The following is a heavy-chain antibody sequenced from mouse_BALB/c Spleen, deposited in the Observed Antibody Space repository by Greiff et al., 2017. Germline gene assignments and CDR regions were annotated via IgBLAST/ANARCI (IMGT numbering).Heavy chain of an antibody. CDR3: ARGGLLDWYFDV. CDR1: GFTFSSYA. CDR2: ISSGGSYT. Sequence: EVHLVESGGGLVKPGGSLKLSCAASGFTFSSYAMSWVRQSPEKRLEWVAEISSGGSYTYYPDTVTGRFTISRDNAKNTLYLEMSSLRSEDTAMYYCARGGLLDWYFDVWGAGTTVTVSS. D-gene: IGHD2-3*01. V-gene: IGHV5-9-4*01. J-gene: IGHJ1*01.